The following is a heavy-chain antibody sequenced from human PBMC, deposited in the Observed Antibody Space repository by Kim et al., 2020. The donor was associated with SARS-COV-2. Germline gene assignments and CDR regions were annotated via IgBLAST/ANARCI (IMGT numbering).Heavy chain of an antibody. CDR3: YERNESNDY. J-gene: IGHJ4*02. D-gene: IGHD1-1*01. V-gene: IGHV4-39*07. CDR1: GGSISSSSYY. CDR2: IYYSGRT. Sequence: SETLSLTCTVSGGSISSSSYYWGWIRQPPGKGLEWIGSIYYSGRTYYNPSLKSRVTISVDTSKNQFSLKLSSVTAADTAVYYCYERNESNDYWGQGTLVTVSS.